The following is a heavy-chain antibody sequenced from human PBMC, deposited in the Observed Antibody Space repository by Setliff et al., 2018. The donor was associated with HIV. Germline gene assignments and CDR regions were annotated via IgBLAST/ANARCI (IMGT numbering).Heavy chain of an antibody. Sequence: SETLSLTCTVSGDSSSSYYCNWTRQPAGEGLEWIGHMYISGSTNYNPSLKSRVTMSLDTSKNQFSLKLSSVTAADTAIYYCARGSRSHGGMFGYWGQGTLVT. J-gene: IGHJ4*02. D-gene: IGHD6-13*01. V-gene: IGHV4-4*07. CDR3: ARGSRSHGGMFGY. CDR1: GDSSSSYY. CDR2: MYISGST.